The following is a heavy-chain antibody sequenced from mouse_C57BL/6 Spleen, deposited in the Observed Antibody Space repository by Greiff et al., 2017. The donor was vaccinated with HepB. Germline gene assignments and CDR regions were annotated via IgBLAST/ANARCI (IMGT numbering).Heavy chain of an antibody. CDR3: ARKGGY. V-gene: IGHV1-54*01. CDR2: INPGSGGT. Sequence: QVQLQQSGAELVRPGTSVKVSYKASGYAFTNYLIEWVKQRPGQGLEWIGVINPGSGGTNYNEKFKGKATLTADKSSSTAYMQLSSLTSEDSAVYFCARKGGYWGQGTTLTVSS. J-gene: IGHJ2*01. CDR1: GYAFTNYL.